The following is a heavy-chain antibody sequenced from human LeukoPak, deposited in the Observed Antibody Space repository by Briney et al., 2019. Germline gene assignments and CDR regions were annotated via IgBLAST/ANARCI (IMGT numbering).Heavy chain of an antibody. D-gene: IGHD4-17*01. V-gene: IGHV1-8*01. CDR3: ARGIGSTTVTTLEYYFDY. J-gene: IGHJ4*02. Sequence: ASVKVSCKASGYTFTSYAINWVRQATGQGLEWMGWMNPNGGNTGYAHKFQGRVTITRNTSISTPYMQLTSLRSEDTAVYYCARGIGSTTVTTLEYYFDYWGQGTLVTVSS. CDR2: MNPNGGNT. CDR1: GYTFTSYA.